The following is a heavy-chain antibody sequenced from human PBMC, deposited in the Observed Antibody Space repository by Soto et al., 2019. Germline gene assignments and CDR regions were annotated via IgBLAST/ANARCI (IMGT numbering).Heavy chain of an antibody. CDR3: ARHNRYSSTWLEGWFDP. CDR1: GYSFTNYW. CDR2: IHPGDSDT. D-gene: IGHD6-13*01. Sequence: GESLKISCQGSGYSFTNYWVGWVRQIPGRGLEWMGIIHPGDSDTRYSPFFQGQVTISADKSISTAYLQWSSLKASDTAMYYCARHNRYSSTWLEGWFDPWGQGTLVTVS. J-gene: IGHJ5*02. V-gene: IGHV5-51*01.